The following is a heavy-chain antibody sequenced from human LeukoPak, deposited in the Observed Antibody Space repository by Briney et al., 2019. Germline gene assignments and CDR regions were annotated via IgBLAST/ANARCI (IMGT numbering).Heavy chain of an antibody. CDR1: GFSFSRYS. D-gene: IGHD7-27*01. J-gene: IGHJ4*02. CDR3: ARGGTGDGNYFDT. Sequence: GGSLRLSCAASGFSFSRYSMNWARQAPGKGLEWLSYISGSSSEIYYADSVKGRFTVSRDNAKNSLYLQMDSLRADDAAVFYCARGGTGDGNYFDTWGQGTLVTVSS. V-gene: IGHV3-48*01. CDR2: ISGSSSEI.